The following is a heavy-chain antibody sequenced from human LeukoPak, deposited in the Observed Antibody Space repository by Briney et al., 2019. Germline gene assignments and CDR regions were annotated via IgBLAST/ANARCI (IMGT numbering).Heavy chain of an antibody. CDR1: GYTFTTYG. CDR3: ARGEVSASLYYFDF. Sequence: GASVKVSCKTSGYTFTTYGVSWVRQAPGQGLEWMGRVSGYTGNTSYAERFQGRVTMTTDTSTTTVYMELTSLRSDDTAVYYCARGEVSASLYYFDFWGQGTLVTVS. CDR2: VSGYTGNT. V-gene: IGHV1-18*01. J-gene: IGHJ4*02. D-gene: IGHD2-2*01.